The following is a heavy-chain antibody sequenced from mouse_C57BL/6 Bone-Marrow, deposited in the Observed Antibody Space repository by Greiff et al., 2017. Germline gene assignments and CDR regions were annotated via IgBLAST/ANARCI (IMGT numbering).Heavy chain of an antibody. V-gene: IGHV10-1*01. J-gene: IGHJ3*01. CDR1: GFSFNTYA. Sequence: EVMLVESGGGLVQPKGSLKLSCAASGFSFNTYAMNWVRQAPGKGLEWVARIRSKSNNYATYYADSVKDRLTISRDDSESMLYLQMNNLKTEDTAMYYCVRRGLYDGYYLFAYWGQGTLVTVSA. CDR3: VRRGLYDGYYLFAY. D-gene: IGHD2-3*01. CDR2: IRSKSNNYAT.